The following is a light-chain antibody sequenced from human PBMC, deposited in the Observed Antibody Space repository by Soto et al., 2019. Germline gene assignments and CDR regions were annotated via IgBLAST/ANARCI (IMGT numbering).Light chain of an antibody. CDR1: PSVRSY. CDR2: SAF. CDR3: QQTYSTPWT. V-gene: IGKV1-39*01. Sequence: DIQMTQSPSSLSASVGDRVTITCRASPSVRSYLNWYQHKPGKAPKLLIYSAFSLHSGVPSRFSGSGSGTDFTLTISSMQPEDFATYFCQQTYSTPWTVGQGTKVEIK. J-gene: IGKJ1*01.